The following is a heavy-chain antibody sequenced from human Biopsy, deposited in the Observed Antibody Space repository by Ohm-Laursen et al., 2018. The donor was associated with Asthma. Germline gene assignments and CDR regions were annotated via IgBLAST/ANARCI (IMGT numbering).Heavy chain of an antibody. CDR2: IMTVFGTT. D-gene: IGHD6-19*01. Sequence: VASVKVSCKAPGGTFSNFAISWVRQAPGQGLEWLGGIMTVFGTTNYAQKFRGRVTITADESTSTAYMEVTGLRSEDTAIYYCARCQVGYSSGWSLLLKKIYYSGMDVWGQGTAVTVSS. CDR3: ARCQVGYSSGWSLLLKKIYYSGMDV. CDR1: GGTFSNFA. V-gene: IGHV1-69*13. J-gene: IGHJ6*02.